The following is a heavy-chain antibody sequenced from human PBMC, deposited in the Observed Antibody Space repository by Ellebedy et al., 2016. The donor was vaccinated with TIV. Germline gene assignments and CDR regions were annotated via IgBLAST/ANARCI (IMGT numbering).Heavy chain of an antibody. CDR2: ISAYNGNT. V-gene: IGHV1-18*01. Sequence: AASVKVSCKASGYTFTSYGISWVRQAPGQGLEWMGWISAYNGNTNYAQKLQGRVTMTTDTSTSTAYMELRSLRSDDTAVYYCARDLFTIFGVVIKVGGYWGQGTLVTVSS. J-gene: IGHJ4*02. D-gene: IGHD3-3*01. CDR3: ARDLFTIFGVVIKVGGY. CDR1: GYTFTSYG.